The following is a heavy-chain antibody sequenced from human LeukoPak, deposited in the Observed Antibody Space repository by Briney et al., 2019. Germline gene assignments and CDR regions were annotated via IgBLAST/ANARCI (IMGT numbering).Heavy chain of an antibody. CDR2: IGSGSGSI. J-gene: IGHJ3*01. CDR1: GFIFSTCS. D-gene: IGHD2-2*01. CDR3: ARACSSSCCGTRAGVYTADV. V-gene: IGHV3-21*01. Sequence: GGSLRPSCSASGFIFSTCSMHWVREAPGKGLEWVSFIGSGSGSISNAESVKGRFTISRDNSKNSLYLQMSSLRAEDTPVYYCARACSSSCCGTRAGVYTADVWGQGTMVNVSS.